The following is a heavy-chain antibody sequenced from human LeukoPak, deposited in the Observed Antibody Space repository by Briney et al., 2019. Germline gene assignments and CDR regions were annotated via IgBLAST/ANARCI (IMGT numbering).Heavy chain of an antibody. Sequence: PSQTLSLTCTVSGGSISSGSYYWGWIRQPAGKGVEWIGRIYTSGSTNYNPSLKSRVTISVDTSKNQFSLKLSSVTAADTAVYYCAGYDYVWGSYRRDYWGQGTLVTVSS. CDR2: IYTSGST. D-gene: IGHD3-16*02. CDR1: GGSISSGSYY. V-gene: IGHV4-61*02. CDR3: AGYDYVWGSYRRDY. J-gene: IGHJ4*02.